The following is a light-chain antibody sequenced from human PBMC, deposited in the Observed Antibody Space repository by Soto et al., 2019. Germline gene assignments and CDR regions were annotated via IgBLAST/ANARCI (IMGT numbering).Light chain of an antibody. V-gene: IGKV3-11*01. CDR1: QSVSSY. CDR3: QQRSNWPPHT. Sequence: EIVLTQSPATLSLSPGERATLSCRASQSVSSYLAWYQQKPGQAPRLLIYDASNRATGIPARFSGSGSGTDFTLTIISLEPEDFAVYYCQQRSNWPPHTFGGGTKVEIK. CDR2: DAS. J-gene: IGKJ4*01.